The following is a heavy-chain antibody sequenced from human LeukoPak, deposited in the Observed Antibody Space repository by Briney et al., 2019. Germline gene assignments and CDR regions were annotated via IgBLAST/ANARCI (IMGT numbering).Heavy chain of an antibody. CDR2: TSGSGGVT. V-gene: IGHV3-23*01. CDR1: GFTFSNYA. Sequence: GGSLRLSCAASGFTFSNYAMSWVRQAPGKGLEWVSATSGSGGVTYYADSVKGRFTISRDNSKNTLYLQVNSLRAADMAVYYCAKVQEMSTILPPFHYWGQGTLVTVSS. CDR3: AKVQEMSTILPPFHY. J-gene: IGHJ4*02. D-gene: IGHD5-24*01.